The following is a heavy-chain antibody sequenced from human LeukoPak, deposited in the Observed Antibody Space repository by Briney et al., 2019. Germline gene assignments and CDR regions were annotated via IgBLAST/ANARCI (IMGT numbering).Heavy chain of an antibody. V-gene: IGHV4-34*01. CDR2: INHSGST. Sequence: SETLSLTCAVYGGSFSGYYWSWIRQPPGKGLEWMGEINHSGSTNYNPSLKSRVTISVDTSKNQFSLKLSSVTAADTAVYYCASESLSGSYFSWFDPWGQGTLVTVSS. J-gene: IGHJ5*02. D-gene: IGHD1-26*01. CDR1: GGSFSGYY. CDR3: ASESLSGSYFSWFDP.